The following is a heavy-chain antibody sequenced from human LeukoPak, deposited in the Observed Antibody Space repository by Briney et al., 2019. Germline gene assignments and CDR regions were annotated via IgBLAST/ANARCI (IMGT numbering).Heavy chain of an antibody. CDR1: GYTFTTYY. CDR2: INPSGVST. Sequence: ASVKVSCKASGYTFTTYYMHWVRQAPGQALEWMGIINPSGVSTSYAQKFQGRVTMSRDTSTRTVYMELSSLRSGDTAAYYCARDLLDFDYWGQGTLVTVSS. CDR3: ARDLLDFDY. D-gene: IGHD2-15*01. V-gene: IGHV1-46*03. J-gene: IGHJ4*02.